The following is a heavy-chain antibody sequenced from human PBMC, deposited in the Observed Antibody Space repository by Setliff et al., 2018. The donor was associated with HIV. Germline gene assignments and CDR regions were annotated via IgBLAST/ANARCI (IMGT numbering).Heavy chain of an antibody. CDR3: ASTPQGAGYYYYMDV. J-gene: IGHJ6*03. Sequence: SETLSLTCAVSGGSMNANHWSWIRQSPGKGPEWIAYIHVSGSTYFNPSLKSRVTISVDTSKNQFSLKLSSVTAADTAVYYCASTPQGAGYYYYMDVWGKGTTVTVSS. CDR2: IHVSGST. D-gene: IGHD3-16*01. V-gene: IGHV4-59*08. CDR1: GGSMNANH.